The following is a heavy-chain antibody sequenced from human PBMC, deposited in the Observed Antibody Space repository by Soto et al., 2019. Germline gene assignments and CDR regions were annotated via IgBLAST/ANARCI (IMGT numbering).Heavy chain of an antibody. Sequence: GGSLRLSCAASGFSFSTSWMHWVRQAPGKGLVWVSCIHSDGTDTDYADSVKGRFSISRDNAKNTLFLQMNSLRAEDTAVYYCVRDHYYSLDVWGKGTTVTVSS. J-gene: IGHJ6*04. V-gene: IGHV3-74*01. CDR2: IHSDGTDT. CDR3: VRDHYYSLDV. CDR1: GFSFSTSW. D-gene: IGHD3-22*01.